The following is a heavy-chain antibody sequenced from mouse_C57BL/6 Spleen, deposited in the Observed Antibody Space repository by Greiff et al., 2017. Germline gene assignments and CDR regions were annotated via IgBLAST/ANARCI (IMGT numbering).Heavy chain of an antibody. D-gene: IGHD2-2*01. J-gene: IGHJ2*01. CDR1: GYTFTSYD. CDR2: IYPRDGST. CDR3: AGGYPAYYFDY. Sequence: QVQLKQSGPELVKPGASVKLSCKASGYTFTSYDINWVKQRPGQGLEWIGWIYPRDGSTKYNEKFKGKATLAVDTSSSTAYMELHSLTSEDSAVYFCAGGYPAYYFDYWGQGTTLTVSS. V-gene: IGHV1-85*01.